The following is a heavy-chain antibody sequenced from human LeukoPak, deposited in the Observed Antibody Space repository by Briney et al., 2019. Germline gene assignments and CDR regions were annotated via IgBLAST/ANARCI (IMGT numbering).Heavy chain of an antibody. V-gene: IGHV3-21*01. CDR1: RFTFSSYS. CDR3: ARDWDSSGYLDY. CDR2: ISSSSSTYI. J-gene: IGHJ4*02. D-gene: IGHD3-22*01. Sequence: GGSLRLSCAASRFTFSSYSMNWVRQAPGKGLEWVSSISSSSSTYIYYADSVKGRFTISRDNAKNSLYLQMNSLRAEDTAVYYCARDWDSSGYLDYWGQGTLVTVSS.